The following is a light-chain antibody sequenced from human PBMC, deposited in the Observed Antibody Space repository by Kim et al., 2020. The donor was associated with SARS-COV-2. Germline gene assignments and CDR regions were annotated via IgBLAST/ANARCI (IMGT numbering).Light chain of an antibody. CDR1: SSDVGGYNY. V-gene: IGLV2-11*01. CDR3: CSYAGTYSWV. CDR2: DVN. Sequence: QSALTQPRSVSGSPGQSVTISCTGTSSDVGGYNYFSWYQQHPGKAPKVMIYDVNKRRPGVPDRFSGSKSGNTASLTISGLQADDEADYYCCSYAGTYSWVFGGGTKVTVL. J-gene: IGLJ3*02.